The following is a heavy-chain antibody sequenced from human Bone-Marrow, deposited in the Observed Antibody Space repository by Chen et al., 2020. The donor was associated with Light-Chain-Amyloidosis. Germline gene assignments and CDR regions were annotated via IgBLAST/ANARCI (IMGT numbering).Heavy chain of an antibody. D-gene: IGHD3-9*01. CDR2: SSVSGGSR. J-gene: IGHJ3*02. CDR3: AKDISYDDILPGYPADAFDI. CDR1: GFAFSSYA. Sequence: EVQLVESGGGLLQRGGSLRLSCAASGFAFSSYAMRWVRQAPGKGVEWGSTSSVSGGSRSYGDFGKGRLSISRDNSKSALFLQVNSLRAEDTAVYYCAKDISYDDILPGYPADAFDIWGQGTMVTVSS. V-gene: IGHV3-23*04.